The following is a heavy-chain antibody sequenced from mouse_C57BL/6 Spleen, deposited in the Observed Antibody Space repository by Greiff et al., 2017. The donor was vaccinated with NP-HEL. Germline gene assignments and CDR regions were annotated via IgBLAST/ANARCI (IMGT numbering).Heavy chain of an antibody. Sequence: QVQLQQSGPELVKPGASVKISCKASGYAFSSSWMNWVKQRPGKGLEWIGRSYPGDGDTNYNGKFKGKATLTADKSSSTAYMQLSSLTSEDSAVYFCARSSQPYYAMDYWGQGTSVTVSS. CDR2: SYPGDGDT. CDR3: ARSSQPYYAMDY. J-gene: IGHJ4*01. V-gene: IGHV1-82*01. CDR1: GYAFSSSW.